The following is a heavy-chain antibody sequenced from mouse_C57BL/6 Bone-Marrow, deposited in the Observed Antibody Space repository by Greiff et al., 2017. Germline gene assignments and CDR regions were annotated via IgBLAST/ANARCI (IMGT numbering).Heavy chain of an antibody. Sequence: EVQRVESGGDLVKPGGSLKLSCAASGFTFSSYGMSWVRQTPDKRLEWVATISSGGSYTYYPDSVKGRFTISRDNAKNTLYLQMSSLKSEDTAMYYCARWIMVKDYFDYWGQGTTLTVSA. CDR3: ARWIMVKDYFDY. J-gene: IGHJ2*01. D-gene: IGHD2-2*01. CDR2: ISSGGSYT. V-gene: IGHV5-6*01. CDR1: GFTFSSYG.